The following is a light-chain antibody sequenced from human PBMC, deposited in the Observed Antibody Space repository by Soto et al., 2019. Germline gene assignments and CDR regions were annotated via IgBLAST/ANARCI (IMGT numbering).Light chain of an antibody. CDR1: QTISSW. CDR3: QHYNSYSEA. Sequence: DIHMSHSPSTLSLSVGDRVTITCRASQTISSWLAWYQQKPGKAPKLLIYKASTLKSGVPSRFSGSGSGTEFTLTISSLQPDDFATYYCQHYNSYSEAFGQGTKVDI. V-gene: IGKV1-5*03. CDR2: KAS. J-gene: IGKJ1*01.